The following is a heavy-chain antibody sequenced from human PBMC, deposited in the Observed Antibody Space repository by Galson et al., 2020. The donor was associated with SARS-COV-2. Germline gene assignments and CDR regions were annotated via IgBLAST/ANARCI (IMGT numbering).Heavy chain of an antibody. Sequence: SETLSLTCSVSNGSISSDYWAWIRQTPGKGLEWIGWFNYDGSTNYNPSLKSRVTISVDTSKNRFSLKLSSLTAADTAVYFCARYTTSSVSFDYWGQGTLVTVSS. J-gene: IGHJ4*02. D-gene: IGHD6-6*01. CDR2: FNYDGST. CDR1: NGSISSDY. CDR3: ARYTTSSVSFDY. V-gene: IGHV4-59*08.